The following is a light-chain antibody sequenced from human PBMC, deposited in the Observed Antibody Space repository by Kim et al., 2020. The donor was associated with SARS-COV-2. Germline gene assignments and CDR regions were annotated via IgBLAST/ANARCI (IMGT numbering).Light chain of an antibody. CDR1: KLGNKD. V-gene: IGLV3-1*01. Sequence: VSPGQPASITCSGDKLGNKDVSWYQQRPGQSPVLVIYQNTKRPSGIPDRFSGSNSGNTGTLTISGTQAVDEANYYCQVWDDYTVIFGGGTQLTVL. CDR2: QNT. CDR3: QVWDDYTVI. J-gene: IGLJ2*01.